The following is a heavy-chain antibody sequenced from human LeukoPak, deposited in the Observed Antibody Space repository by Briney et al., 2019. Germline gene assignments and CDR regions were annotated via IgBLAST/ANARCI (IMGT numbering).Heavy chain of an antibody. CDR2: FKTKYHQV. J-gene: IGHJ4*02. CDR1: GFTFSDYA. D-gene: IGHD4-11*01. CDR3: ARSVPDYTRFDY. Sequence: SGGSLRLSCVASGFTFSDYAMNWVRQAPGKGLEWVSTFKTKYHQVYYAESVRGRFTISTDNSRNTVFLQMNSPRADDTALYYCARSVPDYTRFDYWGQGALVTVSS. V-gene: IGHV3-23*05.